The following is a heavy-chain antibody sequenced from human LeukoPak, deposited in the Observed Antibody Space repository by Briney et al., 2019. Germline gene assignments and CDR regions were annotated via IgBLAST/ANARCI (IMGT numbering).Heavy chain of an antibody. CDR1: GNYG. D-gene: IGHD3-10*01. Sequence: GGSLRLSCAASGNYGMNWVRQAPGKGLEWVSAISGSGSNTYYADSVKGRFTISRDNSKNTVYLQMNCLRAEDTAVYYCAKNRPAVRGDDRPWGQGSLVTVSS. J-gene: IGHJ4*02. V-gene: IGHV3-23*01. CDR2: ISGSGSNT. CDR3: AKNRPAVRGDDRP.